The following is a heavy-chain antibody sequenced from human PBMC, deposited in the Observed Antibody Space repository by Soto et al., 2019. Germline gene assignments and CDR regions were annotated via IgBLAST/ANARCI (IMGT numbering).Heavy chain of an antibody. CDR1: GFTFGDYA. CDR2: IRSKAYGGTT. J-gene: IGHJ6*02. D-gene: IGHD3-10*01. Sequence: GGSLRLSCTASGFTFGDYAMSWFRQAPGKGLEWVGFIRSKAYGGTTEYAASVKGRFTISRDDSKSIAYLQMNSLKTEDTAVYYCTRAYGSGSYYMLQLYYYYGMDVWGQGTTVTV. V-gene: IGHV3-49*03. CDR3: TRAYGSGSYYMLQLYYYYGMDV.